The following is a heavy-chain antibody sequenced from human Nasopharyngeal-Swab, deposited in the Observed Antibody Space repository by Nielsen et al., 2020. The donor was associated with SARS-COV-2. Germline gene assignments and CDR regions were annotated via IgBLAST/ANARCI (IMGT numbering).Heavy chain of an antibody. D-gene: IGHD3-10*01. CDR1: GFTYDDYS. CDR2: ITWNSGNK. J-gene: IGHJ4*02. CDR3: VSAGSIEY. V-gene: IGHV3-9*01. Sequence: GGSLRLSCAASGFTYDDYSMHWVRLAPGKGLEWVSGITWNSGNKGYADSVKGRFTISRDESKNTVYLQMSSLRVEDTAVYYCVSAGSIEYWGPGTLVTVSA.